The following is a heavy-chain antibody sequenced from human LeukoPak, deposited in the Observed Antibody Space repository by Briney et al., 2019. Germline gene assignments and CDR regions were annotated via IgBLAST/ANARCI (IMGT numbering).Heavy chain of an antibody. J-gene: IGHJ4*01. CDR2: MSYDGTNY. V-gene: IGHV3-30*04. CDR1: GFTFSDYA. D-gene: IGHD3-10*01. Sequence: GGSLRLPCAASGFTFSDYAMHWVRQAPGKGLEWVAVMSYDGTNYYYADSVKGRFTISRDNSKKTLYLQMKSLRVEDTAVYYCARAQYITSSSPAYWGRGPLVTVSS. CDR3: ARAQYITSSSPAY.